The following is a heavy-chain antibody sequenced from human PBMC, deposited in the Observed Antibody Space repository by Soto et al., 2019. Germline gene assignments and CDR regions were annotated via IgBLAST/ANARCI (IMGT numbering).Heavy chain of an antibody. CDR1: GFTFSSYG. V-gene: IGHV3-33*01. D-gene: IGHD6-13*01. Sequence: QVQLVESGGGVVQPGRSLTLSCAASGFTFSSYGMHWVRQAPGKGLEWVAVIWYDGSNKYYADSVKGRFTISRDNSKNTLYLQMNSLRAEDTAVYYCARSGGYSSSWYRYYYYGMDVWGQGTTVTVSS. CDR3: ARSGGYSSSWYRYYYYGMDV. J-gene: IGHJ6*02. CDR2: IWYDGSNK.